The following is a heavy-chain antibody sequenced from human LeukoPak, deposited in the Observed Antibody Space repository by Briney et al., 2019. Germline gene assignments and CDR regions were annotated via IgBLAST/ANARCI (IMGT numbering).Heavy chain of an antibody. CDR1: GFTFSSYS. V-gene: IGHV3-21*01. D-gene: IGHD1-26*01. CDR3: ARETFPGRSGAFDI. Sequence: GGSLRLSCSASGFTFSSYSMNWVRQAPGKGLEWVSSISSSSSYIYYADSVKGRFTISRDNAKNSLYLQMNSLRAEDTAVYYCARETFPGRSGAFDIWGQGTMVTVSS. J-gene: IGHJ3*02. CDR2: ISSSSSYI.